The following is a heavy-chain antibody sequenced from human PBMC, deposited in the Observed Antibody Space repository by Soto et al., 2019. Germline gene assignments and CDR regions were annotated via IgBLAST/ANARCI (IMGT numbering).Heavy chain of an antibody. CDR2: IYYSGST. V-gene: IGHV4-59*08. D-gene: IGHD2-15*01. CDR1: GDSIRSDY. Sequence: SETLSLTCTVSGDSIRSDYWSWIRQPPGKGLEWIGYIYYSGSTNNNPSLKRRVTISVDTSKNQFSLKLNSVTAADTAVYYCARLKGSYCSGGSCYSSHWFDPWGQGTLVTVS. J-gene: IGHJ5*02. CDR3: ARLKGSYCSGGSCYSSHWFDP.